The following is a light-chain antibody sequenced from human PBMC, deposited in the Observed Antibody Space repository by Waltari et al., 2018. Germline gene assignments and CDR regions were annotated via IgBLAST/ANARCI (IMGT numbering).Light chain of an antibody. CDR1: HSDVVAYNY. J-gene: IGLJ2*01. CDR2: DVS. CDR3: SSYTTDSTLV. V-gene: IGLV2-14*03. Sequence: QSALTQPDSVSGSPGQSITISCTGTHSDVVAYNYVSWYQQHPGKAPRLMLYDVSHRPSGVSNRFSGSKSGNTASLTISGLQAEDEADYYCSSYTTDSTLVFGGGTKVTVL.